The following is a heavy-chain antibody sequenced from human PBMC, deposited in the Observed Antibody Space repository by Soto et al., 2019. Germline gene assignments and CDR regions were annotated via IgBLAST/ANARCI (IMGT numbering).Heavy chain of an antibody. CDR2: IYPGDSDT. D-gene: IGHD6-13*01. CDR1: GYSVSRYW. Sequence: ESLKISCTGSGYSVSRYWSGWERPMHGKGLEWMGVIYPGDSDTRYSPSLQGQVTISADRSSSAAYLQWSSLQASDTATYYCARSLVNGTYEAFDIWGQGTMVTVSS. CDR3: ARSLVNGTYEAFDI. V-gene: IGHV5-51*01. J-gene: IGHJ3*02.